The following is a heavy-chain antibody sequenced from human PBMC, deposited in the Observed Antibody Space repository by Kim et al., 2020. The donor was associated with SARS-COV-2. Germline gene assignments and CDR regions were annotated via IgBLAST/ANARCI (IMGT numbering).Heavy chain of an antibody. Sequence: GGSLRLSCAASGFTFSTSAMSWVRQAPGKGLEWVSFIDYSGGYTNYADCVKGRFTISRDNSKNTLYVQINSLRAEDTAVYYCARGVNKAMDVWGKGTTVTVSS. J-gene: IGHJ6*04. D-gene: IGHD4-4*01. V-gene: IGHV3-23*01. CDR3: ARGVNKAMDV. CDR1: GFTFSTSA. CDR2: IDYSGGYT.